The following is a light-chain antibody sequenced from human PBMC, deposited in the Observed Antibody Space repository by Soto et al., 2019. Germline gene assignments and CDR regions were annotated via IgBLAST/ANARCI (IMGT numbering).Light chain of an antibody. CDR2: LNSDGSH. CDR3: QTWGTGIHV. Sequence: QPVLTQSPSASASLGASVKLTCTLSSGHSSYAIAWHQQQPEKGPRYLMKLNSDGSHSKGDGIPYRFSGSSSGAERYLTISSLQSEDAADYYCQTWGTGIHVFGGGTQLTVL. J-gene: IGLJ7*01. CDR1: SGHSSYA. V-gene: IGLV4-69*01.